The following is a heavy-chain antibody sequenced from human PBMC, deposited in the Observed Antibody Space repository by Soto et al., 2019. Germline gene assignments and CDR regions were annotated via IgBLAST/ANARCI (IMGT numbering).Heavy chain of an antibody. J-gene: IGHJ4*02. CDR3: ANDGRINDYIWGSTILDY. CDR2: ISYDGSNK. CDR1: GFTFSSYG. D-gene: IGHD3-16*01. V-gene: IGHV3-30*18. Sequence: QVQLVESGGGVVQPGRSLRLSCAASGFTFSSYGMHWVRQAPGKGLEWVAVISYDGSNKYYADSVKGRFTISRDNSKNTLYLQMNSLRGEDTAVYYCANDGRINDYIWGSTILDYWGQGTLVTVSS.